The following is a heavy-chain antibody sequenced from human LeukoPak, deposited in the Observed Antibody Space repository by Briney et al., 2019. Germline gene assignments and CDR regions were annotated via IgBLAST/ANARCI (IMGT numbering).Heavy chain of an antibody. J-gene: IGHJ4*02. D-gene: IGHD6-19*01. CDR3: AKGRGWYTGTYFDC. V-gene: IGHV3-23*01. Sequence: GGSLGLSCAASGGTFSSYAMSWLRQAPGKGLEWVSAISGSGGSTYYSDSVKGRFTISRDNSKNTLYLQMNRLRAEDTAVYYCAKGRGWYTGTYFDCWGQGTLVTVSS. CDR2: ISGSGGST. CDR1: GGTFSSYA.